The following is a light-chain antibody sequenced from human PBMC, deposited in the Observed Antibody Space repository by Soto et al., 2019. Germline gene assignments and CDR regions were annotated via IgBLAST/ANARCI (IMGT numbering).Light chain of an antibody. J-gene: IGKJ4*01. CDR1: QSISSN. CDR2: RTS. Sequence: EIVMTQSPATLSVSPGERATLSCRASQSISSNLAWYQQKPGQAPRPLMFRTSSRATGFPARFSGSGSGTEFNLTISSLQSEDFGVYDCQQYNNWPRATFGGGTKVDTK. V-gene: IGKV3-15*01. CDR3: QQYNNWPRAT.